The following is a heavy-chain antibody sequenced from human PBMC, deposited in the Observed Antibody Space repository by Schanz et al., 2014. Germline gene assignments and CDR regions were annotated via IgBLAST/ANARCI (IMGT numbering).Heavy chain of an antibody. CDR2: IYGGGIT. CDR3: ASLYDREYFDY. V-gene: IGHV3-66*01. J-gene: IGHJ4*02. D-gene: IGHD2-8*01. Sequence: VQLVESGGGLVKPGGSLRLSCAASGFIFNDYYMNWIRQAPGKGLEWVSVIYGGGITYYADSVKGRFTISRDSSRNTLYLQMNSLRAEDTAVYYCASLYDREYFDYWGQGTLVTVSS. CDR1: GFIFNDYY.